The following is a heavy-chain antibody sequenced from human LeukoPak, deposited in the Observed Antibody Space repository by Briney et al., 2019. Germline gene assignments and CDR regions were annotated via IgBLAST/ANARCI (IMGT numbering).Heavy chain of an antibody. V-gene: IGHV3-48*02. CDR1: GFTFSTYS. Sequence: PGGSLRLSCAASGFTFSTYSMNWVRQAPGKGLEWVSYISSSGNTIYYADSVKGRFTISRDNAKNSLYLQVNSLRDEDTAVYYCAREGPVVRGSEADYWGQGTLVTVSS. J-gene: IGHJ4*02. CDR2: ISSSGNTI. D-gene: IGHD4-23*01. CDR3: AREGPVVRGSEADY.